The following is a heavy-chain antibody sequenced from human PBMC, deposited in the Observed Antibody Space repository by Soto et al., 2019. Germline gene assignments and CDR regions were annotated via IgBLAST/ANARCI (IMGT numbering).Heavy chain of an antibody. D-gene: IGHD6-13*01. V-gene: IGHV3-23*01. CDR3: AKSSSWYDAFDI. Sequence: GGSLRLSYAASGFTFSSYAMSWVRQAPGKGLEWVSAISGSGGSTYYADSVKGRFTISRDNSKNTLYLQMNSLRAEDTAVYYCAKSSSWYDAFDIWGQGTMVTVS. CDR2: ISGSGGST. J-gene: IGHJ3*02. CDR1: GFTFSSYA.